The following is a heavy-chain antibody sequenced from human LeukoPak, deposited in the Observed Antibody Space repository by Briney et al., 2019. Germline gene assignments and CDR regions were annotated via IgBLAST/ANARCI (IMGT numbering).Heavy chain of an antibody. CDR3: ARDFGAPPYSATRGYYMDV. J-gene: IGHJ6*03. V-gene: IGHV1-69*13. CDR2: IIPIFGTA. D-gene: IGHD1-26*01. CDR1: GGTFSSYA. Sequence: ASVKVSCKASGGTFSSYAISWVRQAPGQGLEWMGGIIPIFGTANYAQKFQGRVTITADESTSTAYMELSSLRSDDTAVYYCARDFGAPPYSATRGYYMDVWGKGTTVTVSS.